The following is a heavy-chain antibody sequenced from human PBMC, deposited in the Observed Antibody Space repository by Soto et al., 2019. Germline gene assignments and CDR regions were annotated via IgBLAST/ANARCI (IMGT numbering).Heavy chain of an antibody. CDR1: GYSFTSYW. V-gene: IGHV5-51*01. CDR3: ARLGTIFGVVITKDYYYYGMDV. J-gene: IGHJ6*02. Sequence: GESLKISCKGSGYSFTSYWIGWVRQMPGKGLEWMGIIYPGDSDTRYSPSFQGQVTISADKSISTAYLQWSSLKASDTAMYYCARLGTIFGVVITKDYYYYGMDVWGQGTTVTVS. CDR2: IYPGDSDT. D-gene: IGHD3-3*01.